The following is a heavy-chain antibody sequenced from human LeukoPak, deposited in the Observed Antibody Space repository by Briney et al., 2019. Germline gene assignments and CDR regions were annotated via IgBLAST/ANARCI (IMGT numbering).Heavy chain of an antibody. V-gene: IGHV4-59*01. J-gene: IGHJ4*02. Sequence: SETLSLTCTVSGGSINSYYWTWIRQPPGKGLEWIGYIYYSGSTNYNPSLKSRVTISVDTSKNQFSLTLSSVAAADTAVYYCARGRFNSDYWGQGTLVTVSS. CDR3: ARGRFNSDY. D-gene: IGHD3-10*01. CDR1: GGSINSYY. CDR2: IYYSGST.